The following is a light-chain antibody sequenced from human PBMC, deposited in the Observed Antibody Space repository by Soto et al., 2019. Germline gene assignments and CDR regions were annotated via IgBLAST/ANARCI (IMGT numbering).Light chain of an antibody. CDR1: QSISSD. Sequence: EIVMTQSPATLSVSPGERATLSCRASQSISSDVAWYQQKPGQAPRLLIYDASNRATGIPARFSGSGSGTDFTLTISSLEPEDFAVYYCQQRSNWPWTFGQGTKVDNK. CDR2: DAS. J-gene: IGKJ1*01. CDR3: QQRSNWPWT. V-gene: IGKV3-11*01.